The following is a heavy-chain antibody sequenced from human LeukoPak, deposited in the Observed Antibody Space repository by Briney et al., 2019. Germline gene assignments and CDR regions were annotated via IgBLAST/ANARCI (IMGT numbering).Heavy chain of an antibody. D-gene: IGHD2-15*01. Sequence: PGGSLRLSCAASGFTISSYWMSWVRQAPGKGLEWVANIKQDGSEKYYVDSVKGRFTISRDNAKNSLYLQMNSLRAEDTAVYYCARDLIGYCSGGSCLPSDYFDYWGQGTLVTVSS. CDR3: ARDLIGYCSGGSCLPSDYFDY. J-gene: IGHJ4*02. CDR2: IKQDGSEK. V-gene: IGHV3-7*01. CDR1: GFTISSYW.